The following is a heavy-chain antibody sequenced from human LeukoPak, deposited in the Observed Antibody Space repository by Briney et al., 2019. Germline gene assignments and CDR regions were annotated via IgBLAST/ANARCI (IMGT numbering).Heavy chain of an antibody. J-gene: IGHJ4*02. D-gene: IGHD3-16*02. CDR3: ARFGSITFGGVISPSGFGY. V-gene: IGHV4-34*01. CDR2: INHSGST. Sequence: SETLSLTCAVYGGSFSGYYWSWIRQPPGKGLEWIGEINHSGSTNYNPSLKSRVTISVDTSKNQFSLKLSSVTAADTAVDYCARFGSITFGGVISPSGFGYWGQGTLVTVSS. CDR1: GGSFSGYY.